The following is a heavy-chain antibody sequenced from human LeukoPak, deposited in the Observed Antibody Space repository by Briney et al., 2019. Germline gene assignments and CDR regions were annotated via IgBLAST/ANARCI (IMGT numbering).Heavy chain of an antibody. V-gene: IGHV4-30-2*01. CDR3: AGGGGSLCSGGSCYPVYFDY. CDR1: GGSISSGGYS. J-gene: IGHJ4*02. Sequence: PSQTLSLTCAVSGGSISSGGYSWSWIRQPPGKGLEWIGYIYHSGSTYYNPSLKSRVTISVDRSKNQFSLKLSSVTAADTAVYYWAGGGGSLCSGGSCYPVYFDYWGQGTLVTVSS. D-gene: IGHD2-15*01. CDR2: IYHSGST.